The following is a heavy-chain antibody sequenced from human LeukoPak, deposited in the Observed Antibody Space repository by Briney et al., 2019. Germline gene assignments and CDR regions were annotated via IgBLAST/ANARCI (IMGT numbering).Heavy chain of an antibody. CDR3: ARDRPDYYDSSGYYYPVDY. J-gene: IGHJ4*02. Sequence: GGSLRLSCAASGFTFSSYSMNWVRQAPGKGLEWVSSISSSSSYIYYADSVKGRFTISRDNAKNSLYLQMNSLRAEDTAVYYCARDRPDYYDSSGYYYPVDYWGQGTLVTVSS. D-gene: IGHD3-22*01. V-gene: IGHV3-21*01. CDR2: ISSSSSYI. CDR1: GFTFSSYS.